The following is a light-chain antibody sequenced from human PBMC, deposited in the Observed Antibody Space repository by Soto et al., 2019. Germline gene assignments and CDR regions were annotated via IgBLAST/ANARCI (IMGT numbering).Light chain of an antibody. CDR1: QSVSGY. J-gene: IGKJ3*01. V-gene: IGKV3-11*01. CDR2: DAS. CDR3: LQRSNWPLT. Sequence: EIVLTQSPATLSLSPGERATLSCRASQSVSGYLVWYQQKPGQPPRVLIYDASNRATGIPARFSGSGSGTDFTLTTSSLEPEDFAVYYCLQRSNWPLTFGPGTKIDLK.